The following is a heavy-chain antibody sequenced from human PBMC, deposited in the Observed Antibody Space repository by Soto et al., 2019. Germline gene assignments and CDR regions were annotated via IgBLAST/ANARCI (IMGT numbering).Heavy chain of an antibody. V-gene: IGHV4-39*01. J-gene: IGHJ6*02. Sequence: PSETLSLTCTVSGGSISSSSYYWGWIRQPPGKGLEWIGSIYYSGSTYYNPSLKSRVTISVDTSKNQFSLKLSSVTAADTAVYYCARHAAGVQDSYYGMYVWGQGTTVTVSS. CDR3: ARHAAGVQDSYYGMYV. CDR1: GGSISSSSYY. CDR2: IYYSGST. D-gene: IGHD2-8*01.